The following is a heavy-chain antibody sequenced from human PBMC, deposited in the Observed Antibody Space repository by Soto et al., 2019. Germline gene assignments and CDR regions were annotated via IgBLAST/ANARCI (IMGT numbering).Heavy chain of an antibody. CDR2: IGSDGVRD. J-gene: IGHJ4*02. D-gene: IGHD4-17*01. V-gene: IGHV3-33*01. Sequence: QVQLVESGGGVVQPGGSLRLSCAASGFTFGRHGMHWVRQAPGKGLEWVAVIGSDGVRDSYGDSVKGRFTISRDNGQNTRYLKMNSLRDEETAVYYCARDDDYPDNGLEYWGQGTLVTVSS. CDR1: GFTFGRHG. CDR3: ARDDDYPDNGLEY.